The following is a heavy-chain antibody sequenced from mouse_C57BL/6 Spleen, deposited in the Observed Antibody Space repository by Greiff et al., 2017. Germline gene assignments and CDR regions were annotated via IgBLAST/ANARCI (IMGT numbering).Heavy chain of an antibody. D-gene: IGHD2-4*01. Sequence: EVKLMESGGGLVKPGGSLKLSCAASGFTFSDYGMHWVRQAPEKGLEWVAYISSGSSTIYYADTVKGRFTISRDNAKNTLFLQLTSLRSEDTAMYYCARPYDYDEVAMDYWGQGTSVTVSS. CDR3: ARPYDYDEVAMDY. V-gene: IGHV5-17*01. CDR1: GFTFSDYG. J-gene: IGHJ4*01. CDR2: ISSGSSTI.